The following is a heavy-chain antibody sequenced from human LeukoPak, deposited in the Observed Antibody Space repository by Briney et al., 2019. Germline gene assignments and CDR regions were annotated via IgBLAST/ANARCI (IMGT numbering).Heavy chain of an antibody. D-gene: IGHD3-9*01. CDR1: GGSSSSGGYY. CDR3: ARNRHYDVLTASGGWFDP. V-gene: IGHV4-31*03. J-gene: IGHJ5*02. Sequence: SETLSLTCTVSGGSSSSGGYYWSWIRQHPGKGLEWIGYISYSGNTYYNPSLKSRVTISVDTSKNQFSLKLSSVTAADTAVYYCARNRHYDVLTASGGWFDPWGQGTLVTVSS. CDR2: ISYSGNT.